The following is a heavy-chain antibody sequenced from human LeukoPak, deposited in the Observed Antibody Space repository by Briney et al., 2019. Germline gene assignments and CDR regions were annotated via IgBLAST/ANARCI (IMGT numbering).Heavy chain of an antibody. J-gene: IGHJ4*02. CDR1: GGSISSGGYY. CDR3: ARSWQNEPSYFDY. Sequence: SETLSLTCTVSGGSISSGGYYWSWIRQHPGKGLEWIGYTYYSGSTYYNPSLKSRVTISVDTSKNQFSLKLSSVTAADTAVYYCARSWQNEPSYFDYWGQGTLVTVSS. V-gene: IGHV4-31*03. CDR2: TYYSGST. D-gene: IGHD1-1*01.